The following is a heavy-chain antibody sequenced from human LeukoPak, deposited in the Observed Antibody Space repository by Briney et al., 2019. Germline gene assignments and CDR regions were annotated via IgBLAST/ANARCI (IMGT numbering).Heavy chain of an antibody. CDR1: GFTYSRYW. D-gene: IGHD3-22*01. V-gene: IGHV3-74*01. CDR2: IKGDESYT. CDR3: ARGGIDYDSSGYYYDY. J-gene: IGHJ4*02. Sequence: QPGGSLRLTCAASGFTYSRYWMHWVRQVPGKGLVWVARIKGDESYTFYADSVKGRFTISRDNAKNSLYLQMNSLRAEDTAVYYCARGGIDYDSSGYYYDYWGQGTLVTVSS.